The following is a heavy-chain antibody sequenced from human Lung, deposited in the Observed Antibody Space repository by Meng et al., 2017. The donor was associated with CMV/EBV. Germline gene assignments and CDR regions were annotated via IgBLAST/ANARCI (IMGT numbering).Heavy chain of an antibody. V-gene: IGHV3-30*04. D-gene: IGHD3-3*01. CDR3: VRDGARDYYDCWSGYYSPTSYYYYGMDV. J-gene: IGHJ6*02. Sequence: GESXKIAXSAAGFTFSSYSIHWVSQAPGKGLEWVAVISYDGRNKYYGDSVEGRLTISRENSQNTLYLQMNSLRAEDTAVYYCVRDGARDYYDCWSGYYSPTSYYYYGMDVWGQGXTVTVSS. CDR1: GFTFSSYS. CDR2: ISYDGRNK.